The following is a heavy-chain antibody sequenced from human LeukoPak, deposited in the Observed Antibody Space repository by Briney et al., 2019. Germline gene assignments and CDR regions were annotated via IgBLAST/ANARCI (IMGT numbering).Heavy chain of an antibody. D-gene: IGHD1-26*01. CDR3: ARGSAKQSIVGATDFDY. CDR2: IYPGDSDT. Sequence: GESLKISCKGSGYSFTSYWIGWVRQMPGKGLEWMGIIYPGDSDTRYSPSFQGQVTISADKSISTAYLQWSSLKASDTAMYYCARGSAKQSIVGATDFDYWGQGTLVTVSS. V-gene: IGHV5-51*01. J-gene: IGHJ4*02. CDR1: GYSFTSYW.